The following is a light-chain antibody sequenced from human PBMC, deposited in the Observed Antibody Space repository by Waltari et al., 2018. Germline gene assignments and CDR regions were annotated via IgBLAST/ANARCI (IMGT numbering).Light chain of an antibody. CDR2: GAS. V-gene: IGKV3-15*01. J-gene: IGKJ4*01. Sequence: EVVMTQSPSTLSVSPGERATLSCRASQSVSRDLAWYQQKPGQAPRLLIYGASTRITGVPARFTVSGSGAEFSLTISSLQSEDVAIYYCQQFNNWPQTFGGGTQVEIK. CDR3: QQFNNWPQT. CDR1: QSVSRD.